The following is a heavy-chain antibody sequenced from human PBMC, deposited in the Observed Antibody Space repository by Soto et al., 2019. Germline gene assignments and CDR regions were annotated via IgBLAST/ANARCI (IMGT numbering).Heavy chain of an antibody. Sequence: QVQLQQWGAGLLKPSETLSLTCAVYGGSFSGYYWSWIRQPPGKGLEWIGAINHSGSTNYNPSLKSRATIEVDTSKNQFPLKLSSVTAADTAVYYGARGDSDWGQGTLVTVSS. J-gene: IGHJ4*02. CDR1: GGSFSGYY. CDR2: INHSGST. D-gene: IGHD2-15*01. V-gene: IGHV4-34*01. CDR3: ARGDSD.